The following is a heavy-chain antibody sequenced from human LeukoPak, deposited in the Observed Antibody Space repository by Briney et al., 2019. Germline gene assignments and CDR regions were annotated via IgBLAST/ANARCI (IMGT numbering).Heavy chain of an antibody. CDR3: ARDLRGGYNAFDI. V-gene: IGHV3-53*01. Sequence: GGSLRLSCAASGFTVSSNYMSWVRQAPGKGLEWVSVIYSGGSTYYADSVKGRFTISRDNSKNTLYLQMNNLRAEDTAVYYCARDLRGGYNAFDIWGQGTMVTVSS. CDR1: GFTVSSNY. D-gene: IGHD5-12*01. J-gene: IGHJ3*02. CDR2: IYSGGST.